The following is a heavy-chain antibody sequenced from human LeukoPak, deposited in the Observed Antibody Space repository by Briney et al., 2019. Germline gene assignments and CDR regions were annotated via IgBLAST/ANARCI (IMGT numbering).Heavy chain of an antibody. Sequence: SETLSLTCTVSGGSISSYYWSWIRQPPGKGLVWIGYIYTSGSTNYHPSLKSRVTISVDTSKNQFSLKLSSVTAADTAVYYCARHLADCSSTSCYGKSKTHPYYYYYYYMDVWGKGTTVTVSS. CDR3: ARHLADCSSTSCYGKSKTHPYYYYYYYMDV. V-gene: IGHV4-4*09. CDR2: IYTSGST. D-gene: IGHD2-2*01. CDR1: GGSISSYY. J-gene: IGHJ6*03.